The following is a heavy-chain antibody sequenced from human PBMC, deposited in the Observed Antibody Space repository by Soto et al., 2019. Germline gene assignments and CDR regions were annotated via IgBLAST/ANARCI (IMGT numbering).Heavy chain of an antibody. J-gene: IGHJ6*02. CDR3: ARLGSSGSYYYYYYGMDV. CDR2: IYHSGST. Sequence: SETLSLTCAVSGGSISSGGYSWSWIRQPPGKGLEWIGYIYHSGSTYYNPSLKSRVTISVDTSKNQFSLKLSSVTAADTAVYYCARLGSSGSYYYYYYGMDVWGQGTTVTVSS. V-gene: IGHV4-30-2*01. CDR1: GGSISSGGYS. D-gene: IGHD3-10*01.